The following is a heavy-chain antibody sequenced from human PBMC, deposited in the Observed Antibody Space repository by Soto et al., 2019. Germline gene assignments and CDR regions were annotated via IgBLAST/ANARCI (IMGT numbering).Heavy chain of an antibody. D-gene: IGHD2-21*02. CDR1: GFTFSMYS. V-gene: IGHV3-7*03. Sequence: GSLRLSCEVSGFTFSMYSMSWVRQSPGKGLEWVAKIPQDGVDGHYADSVKGRLIISRDNGKNSLHLQLNNLRAEDTAVYYCARDHLILPAHDFFYGSDVWGRGATVTVSS. CDR3: ARDHLILPAHDFFYGSDV. CDR2: IPQDGVDG. J-gene: IGHJ6*02.